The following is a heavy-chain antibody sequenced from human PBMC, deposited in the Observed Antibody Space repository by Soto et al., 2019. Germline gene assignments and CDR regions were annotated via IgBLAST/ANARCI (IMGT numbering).Heavy chain of an antibody. D-gene: IGHD3-16*01. V-gene: IGHV4-30-4*02. CDR2: IYYSGST. J-gene: IGHJ5*02. Sequence: SDTLSLTCTVSGGSISSGDYYWSWIRQPPGKGLEWIGYIYYSGSTYYNPSLKSRVTISVDTSKNQFSLKLSSVTAADTAVYYLGRGTYGGSWFGPWGQGNLVTLSS. CDR1: GGSISSGDYY. CDR3: GRGTYGGSWFGP.